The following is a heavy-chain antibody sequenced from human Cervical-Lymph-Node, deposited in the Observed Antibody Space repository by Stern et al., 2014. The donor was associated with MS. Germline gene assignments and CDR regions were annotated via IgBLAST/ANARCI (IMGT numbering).Heavy chain of an antibody. CDR3: TRAVGGVGRE. Sequence: DQLVESGPEVKKPGASVMVSCKTSGYTFTNYYIHWVRQAPGQGLEWMGIINPNGSVTASAQKFQGRLTMTRDTSTTTVYMRLITLTSEDTAMYYCTRAVGGVGREWGQGTLVVVSS. CDR2: INPNGSVT. V-gene: IGHV1-46*01. J-gene: IGHJ4*02. D-gene: IGHD3-16*01. CDR1: GYTFTNYY.